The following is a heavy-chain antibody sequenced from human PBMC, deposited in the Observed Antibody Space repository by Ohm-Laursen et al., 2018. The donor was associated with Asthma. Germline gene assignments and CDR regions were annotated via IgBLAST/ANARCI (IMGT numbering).Heavy chain of an antibody. CDR1: GFTFSSYA. V-gene: IGHV3-23*01. J-gene: IGHJ6*02. CDR3: AKVVLMDV. Sequence: SLRLSCAASGFTFSSYAMAWVRQAPGKGLGWVSVITGGGGNTWYADSVKGRFTISRDNSKNTLYLQMNSLRAEDTAVYYCAKVVLMDVWGQGTTVTVSS. D-gene: IGHD3-16*02. CDR2: ITGGGGNT.